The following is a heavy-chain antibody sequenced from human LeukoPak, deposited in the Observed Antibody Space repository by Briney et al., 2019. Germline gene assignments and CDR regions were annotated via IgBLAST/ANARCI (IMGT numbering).Heavy chain of an antibody. Sequence: GGSLRLSCAASGFTFSSYWMNWARQAPGKGLEWVASINHNGNVNYYVDSVKGRFTISRDNAKNSLYLQMNSLRAEDTAVYYCARGNPSPDAFDIWGRGTMVTVSS. CDR1: GFTFSSYW. CDR2: INHNGNVN. J-gene: IGHJ3*02. CDR3: ARGNPSPDAFDI. V-gene: IGHV3-7*01.